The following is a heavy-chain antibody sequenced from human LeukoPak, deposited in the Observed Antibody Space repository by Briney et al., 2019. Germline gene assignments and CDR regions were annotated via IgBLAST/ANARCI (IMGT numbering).Heavy chain of an antibody. D-gene: IGHD3-22*01. Sequence: PGGSLRLSCAASGFTFSSYAMSWVRQAPGKGLEWVSAISGSGGSTYYADSVKGRFTISRDNSKNTLYLQMNSLRAEDTAVYYCAKEFISYYDSSGYLDWFDPWGQGTLVTVSS. CDR3: AKEFISYYDSSGYLDWFDP. J-gene: IGHJ5*02. CDR2: ISGSGGST. V-gene: IGHV3-23*01. CDR1: GFTFSSYA.